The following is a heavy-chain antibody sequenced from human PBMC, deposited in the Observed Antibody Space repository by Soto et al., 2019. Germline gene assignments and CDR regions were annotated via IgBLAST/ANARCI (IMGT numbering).Heavy chain of an antibody. V-gene: IGHV1-18*01. CDR3: ARVVPGAEAWFGP. CDR2: FSLYSDRA. J-gene: IGHJ5*02. CDR1: GHTFSNYG. D-gene: IGHD2-2*01. Sequence: QVQLVQSGGEVKRPGASVKVSCKTSGHTFSNYGITWVRQAPGQPLEWLGWFSLYSDRANYAQKFQGRVSMTTDTSTTTAYMELRSLRSDDTAVYYCARVVPGAEAWFGPWGQGTLVTVSS.